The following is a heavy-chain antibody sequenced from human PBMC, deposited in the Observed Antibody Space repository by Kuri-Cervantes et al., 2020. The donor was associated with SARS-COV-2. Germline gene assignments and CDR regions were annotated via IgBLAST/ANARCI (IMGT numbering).Heavy chain of an antibody. J-gene: IGHJ4*02. Sequence: GGSLRLSCAASGFTFSSYSMSWVRQAPGKGLLWVSRISNDDSSANYADSVKGRFTISRDNAKNTLYLQMNSLRAEDTAVYYCVRDPNDSWSHYFDYWGQGTLVTVSS. CDR3: VRDPNDSWSHYFDY. V-gene: IGHV3-74*01. D-gene: IGHD4-11*01. CDR2: ISNDDSSA. CDR1: GFTFSSYS.